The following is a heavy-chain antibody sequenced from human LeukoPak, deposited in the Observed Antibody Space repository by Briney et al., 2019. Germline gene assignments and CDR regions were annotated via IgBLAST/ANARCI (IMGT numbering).Heavy chain of an antibody. CDR1: GLSVSDNY. CDR2: IYSGGST. CDR3: ARDTYYDNSGYYFSDS. J-gene: IGHJ4*02. Sequence: PGGSLRLSCAASGLSVSDNYMSWVRQAPGKGLGWVSVIYSGGSTYYRDSVKGRFTIYRDNSKNTLYLQMNSLRAEDTALYYCARDTYYDNSGYYFSDSWGQGTLATVSS. D-gene: IGHD3-22*01. V-gene: IGHV3-53*01.